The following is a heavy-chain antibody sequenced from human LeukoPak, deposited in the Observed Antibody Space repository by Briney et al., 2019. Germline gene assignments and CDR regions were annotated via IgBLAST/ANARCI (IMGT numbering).Heavy chain of an antibody. V-gene: IGHV1-8*01. CDR2: MNPNSGNT. Sequence: ASVKVSCKASGYTFTSYDINWVRQATGQGLEWMGWMNPNSGNTGYAQKFQGRVTMTRNTSISTAYMELSSLRSEDTAVYYCASRYYYDSSGYLYYYDMDVWGQGTTVTVSS. CDR3: ASRYYYDSSGYLYYYDMDV. J-gene: IGHJ6*02. CDR1: GYTFTSYD. D-gene: IGHD3-22*01.